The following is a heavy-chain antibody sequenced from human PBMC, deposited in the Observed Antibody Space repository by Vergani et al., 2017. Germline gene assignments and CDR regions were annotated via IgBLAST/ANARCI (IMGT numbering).Heavy chain of an antibody. V-gene: IGHV3-48*02. CDR3: ARAPYYYDSSGYYLFDY. CDR1: GFTFSSYS. D-gene: IGHD3-22*01. CDR2: ISSSSSTI. J-gene: IGHJ4*02. Sequence: EVQLVESGGGLVQPGGSLRLSCAASGFTFSSYSMNWVRQAPGQGLEWVSYISSSSSTIYYADSVKGRFTISRDNAKNSLYLQMNSLRDEDTAVYYCARAPYYYDSSGYYLFDYWGQGTLVTVSS.